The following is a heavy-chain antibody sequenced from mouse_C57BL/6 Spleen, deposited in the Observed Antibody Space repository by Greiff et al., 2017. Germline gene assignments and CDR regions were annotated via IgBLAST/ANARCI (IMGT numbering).Heavy chain of an antibody. D-gene: IGHD1-1*01. CDR3: ARGIYYGSSYPLFAY. CDR2: IDPSDSET. V-gene: IGHV1-52*01. J-gene: IGHJ3*01. CDR1: GYTFTSYW. Sequence: VQLQQPGAELVRPGSSVKLSCKASGYTFTSYWMHWVKQRPIQGLEWIGNIDPSDSETHYNQKFKDKATLTVDKSSSTAYMQLSSLTSEDSAVYYCARGIYYGSSYPLFAYWGQGTLVTVSA.